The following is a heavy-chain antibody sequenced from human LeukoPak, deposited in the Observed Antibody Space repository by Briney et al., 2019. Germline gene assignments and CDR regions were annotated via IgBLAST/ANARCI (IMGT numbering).Heavy chain of an antibody. D-gene: IGHD3-16*01. J-gene: IGHJ4*02. CDR1: GGSISGSDYY. V-gene: IGHV4-39*01. CDR2: IYYSGST. Sequence: PSETLSLTCTVSGGSISGSDYYWGWIRQPPGKGLEWIGSIYYSGSTYYNSSLKSRVTISVDTSRNQFSLKLSSATAADTALYYCARLFRGVDYWGQGTLVTVSS. CDR3: ARLFRGVDY.